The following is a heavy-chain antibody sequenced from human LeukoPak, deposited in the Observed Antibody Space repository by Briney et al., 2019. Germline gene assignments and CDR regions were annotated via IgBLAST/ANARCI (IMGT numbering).Heavy chain of an antibody. Sequence: SETLSLTCTVSGGSISSYYWSWIRQPAGKGLEWIGRIHPSGSSNYNSSLKSQVTISVDTSMNQFSLKLSSVTAADTAVYYCARIGTYYDFWSGYYIGCWFDPWGQGTLVTVSS. J-gene: IGHJ5*02. D-gene: IGHD3-3*01. CDR2: IHPSGSS. V-gene: IGHV4-4*07. CDR1: GGSISSYY. CDR3: ARIGTYYDFWSGYYIGCWFDP.